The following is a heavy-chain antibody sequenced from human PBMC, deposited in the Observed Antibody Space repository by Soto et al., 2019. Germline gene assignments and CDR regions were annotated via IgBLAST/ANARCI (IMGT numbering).Heavy chain of an antibody. J-gene: IGHJ4*02. V-gene: IGHV3-21*05. Sequence: EVQLVESGGGLVQPGGSLRLSCTASGFTFSSRAMNWVRQFPGRGLEWVSYISSSSSYIYYADSVKGRFTISRDNAKNSLYLQMNSLRAEDTAVYYCARDYYDSSGYYSYYFDYWGQGTLVTVSS. CDR2: ISSSSSYI. D-gene: IGHD3-22*01. CDR3: ARDYYDSSGYYSYYFDY. CDR1: GFTFSSRA.